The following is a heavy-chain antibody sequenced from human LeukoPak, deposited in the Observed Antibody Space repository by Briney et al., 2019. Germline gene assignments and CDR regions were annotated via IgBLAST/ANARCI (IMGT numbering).Heavy chain of an antibody. Sequence: GASLRLSCAASGFTFSSYAMSWVRQAPGKGLEWVSAISGSGGSTYYADSVKGRFTISRDNYKNTLYLQMNSLRAEDTAVYYCAKEEGRRLSSGWYNWFDPWGQGTLVTVSS. CDR1: GFTFSSYA. J-gene: IGHJ5*02. CDR3: AKEEGRRLSSGWYNWFDP. CDR2: ISGSGGST. V-gene: IGHV3-23*01. D-gene: IGHD6-19*01.